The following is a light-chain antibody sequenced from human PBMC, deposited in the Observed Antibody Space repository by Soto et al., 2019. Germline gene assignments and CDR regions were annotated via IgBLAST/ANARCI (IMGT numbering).Light chain of an antibody. CDR2: EVT. V-gene: IGLV2-14*01. CDR3: CSYTSSSNLI. CDR1: SSDVGGYKY. J-gene: IGLJ2*01. Sequence: SALTQPASVSGSPGQSITISCTGTSSDVGGYKYVSWYQQHPGKAPKLMIYEVTYRPSGVSNRFSGFKSGNTASLTISGLQAEDEADYYCCSYTSSSNLIFGGGTKLTVL.